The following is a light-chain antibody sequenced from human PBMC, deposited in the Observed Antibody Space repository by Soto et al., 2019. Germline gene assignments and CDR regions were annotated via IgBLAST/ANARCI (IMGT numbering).Light chain of an antibody. CDR3: NSYTSNNTYV. Sequence: QSVLTQPASVSGSPGQAITISCSGTSSDVGAFNYVSWYQQHPGKAPKLMIYDVSNRPSGVSNRFSGSKSGNTASLTISGLRDEDEADYYCNSYTSNNTYVFGTGTKVTVL. CDR2: DVS. V-gene: IGLV2-14*03. J-gene: IGLJ1*01. CDR1: SSDVGAFNY.